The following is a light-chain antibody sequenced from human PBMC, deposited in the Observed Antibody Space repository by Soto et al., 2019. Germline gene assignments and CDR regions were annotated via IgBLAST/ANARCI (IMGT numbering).Light chain of an antibody. Sequence: QSALTQPACVSGSPGQSITISCTGTSSDVGGYNYVSWYQQHPDKAPKLMIYDVSNRPSGVSNRFSGSKSGNTASLTISGLQAEDEADYYCSSYRSSSTYVFGTGTKVTVL. CDR3: SSYRSSSTYV. J-gene: IGLJ1*01. V-gene: IGLV2-14*03. CDR2: DVS. CDR1: SSDVGGYNY.